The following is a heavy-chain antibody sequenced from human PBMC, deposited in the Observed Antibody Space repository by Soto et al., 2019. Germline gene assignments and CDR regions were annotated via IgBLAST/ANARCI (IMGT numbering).Heavy chain of an antibody. CDR3: ARDRRYNWKVGDYYYGMDV. CDR2: IKQDGSEK. J-gene: IGHJ6*02. D-gene: IGHD1-20*01. CDR1: GFTFSSYW. Sequence: GGSLRLSCAASGFTFSSYWMSWVRQAPGKGLEWVANIKQDGSEKYYVDSVKGRFTISRDNAKNSLYLQMNSLRAEDTAVYYCARDRRYNWKVGDYYYGMDVWGQGTTVTVSS. V-gene: IGHV3-7*05.